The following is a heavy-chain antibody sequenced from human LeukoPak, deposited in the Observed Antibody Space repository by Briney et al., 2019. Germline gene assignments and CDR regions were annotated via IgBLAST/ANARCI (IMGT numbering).Heavy chain of an antibody. J-gene: IGHJ4*02. D-gene: IGHD6-13*01. CDR1: GGSISSSSYY. CDR2: IYYSGST. V-gene: IGHV4-39*01. CDR3: ARQVAAAGTEYFDY. Sequence: SGTLSLTCTVSGGSISSSSYYWGWIRQPPGKGLEWIGSIYYSGSTYYNPSLKSRVTISVDTSKNQFSLKLSSVTAADTAVYYCARQVAAAGTEYFDYWGQGTLVTVSS.